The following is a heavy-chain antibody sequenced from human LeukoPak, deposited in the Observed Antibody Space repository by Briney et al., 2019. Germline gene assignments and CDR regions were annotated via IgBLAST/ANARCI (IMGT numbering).Heavy chain of an antibody. CDR3: ARARDFWSGSENY. CDR2: IYHSGST. D-gene: IGHD3-3*01. Sequence: SQTLSLTCTVSGGSISSGGYYWSWIRQPPGKGLEWIGYIYHSGSTYYNPSLKSRVTISVDRSKNQFSLKLSSVTAADTAVYYCARARDFWSGSENYWGQGTLVTVSS. V-gene: IGHV4-30-2*01. CDR1: GGSISSGGYY. J-gene: IGHJ4*02.